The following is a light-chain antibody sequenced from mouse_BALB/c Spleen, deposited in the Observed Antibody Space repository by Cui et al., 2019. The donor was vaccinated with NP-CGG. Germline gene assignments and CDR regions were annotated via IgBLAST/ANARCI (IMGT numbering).Light chain of an antibody. CDR3: ALWYSNHWV. CDR1: AGAVTTNNY. Sequence: QAVATQESALTASPGETVTLTCRSSAGAVTTNNYANWVQEKPDHLFTGLIGGTNNRAPGVPARFSGSLIGDKAALPITGAQTEDEAIYFCALWYSNHWVFGGGTKLTVL. V-gene: IGLV1*01. J-gene: IGLJ1*01. CDR2: GTN.